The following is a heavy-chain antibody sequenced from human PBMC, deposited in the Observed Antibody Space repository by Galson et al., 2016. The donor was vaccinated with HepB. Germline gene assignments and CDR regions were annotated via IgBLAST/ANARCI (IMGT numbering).Heavy chain of an antibody. D-gene: IGHD3-22*01. CDR2: MDNRGNYI. CDR1: GFNFGFYS. Sequence: SLRLSCAASGFNFGFYSMNWVRQAPGKGLEWTSYMDNRGNYIYYADSVKGRFTISRENAMNSLYLQMNSLRDEDTAVYYCARVRNYHDSSGSDYYYYMYVWGKVATVTVSS. J-gene: IGHJ6*03. V-gene: IGHV3-48*02. CDR3: ARVRNYHDSSGSDYYYYMYV.